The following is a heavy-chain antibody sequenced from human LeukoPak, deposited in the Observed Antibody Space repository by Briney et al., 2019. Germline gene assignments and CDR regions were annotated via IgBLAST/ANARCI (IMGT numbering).Heavy chain of an antibody. CDR3: ARSNPLSYYGMDV. V-gene: IGHV1-3*04. D-gene: IGHD4-11*01. J-gene: IGHJ6*02. CDR2: INTGNGNT. Sequence: ASVKVSCKASGYTFTSYALHWVRQAPGQRLEWMGWINTGNGNTKYSQKSQGRVTITRDTSASTAYMELSSLRSEDTAVYYCARSNPLSYYGMDVWGQGTTVTVSS. CDR1: GYTFTSYA.